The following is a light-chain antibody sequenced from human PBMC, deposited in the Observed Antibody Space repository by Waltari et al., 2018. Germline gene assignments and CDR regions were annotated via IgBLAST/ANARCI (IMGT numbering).Light chain of an antibody. V-gene: IGLV2-23*02. CDR3: CSFAGNSYV. Sequence: QSSLTQPASMSGSPGQSITIPCTGTSTDLGTYHVLSWYQHHPGKAPKLIIYEVRKPPSGISDRFSGSMSGSTASLTISRLQAEDEAEYYCCSFAGNSYVFGTGTKVTVL. J-gene: IGLJ1*01. CDR1: STDLGTYHV. CDR2: EVR.